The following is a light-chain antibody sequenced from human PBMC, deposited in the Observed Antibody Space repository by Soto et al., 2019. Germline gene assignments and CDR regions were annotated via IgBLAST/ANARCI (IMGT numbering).Light chain of an antibody. V-gene: IGLV2-14*01. Sequence: VLTQPASVSGSPGQSITISCTGTSSDVGGYNYVSWYQQHPGKAPKLMIYEVSNRPSGVSNRFSGSKSGNTACLTISGLQAEDEADYYCSSYTSSSTLLYVFGTGTKVTVL. CDR3: SSYTSSSTLLYV. CDR1: SSDVGGYNY. CDR2: EVS. J-gene: IGLJ1*01.